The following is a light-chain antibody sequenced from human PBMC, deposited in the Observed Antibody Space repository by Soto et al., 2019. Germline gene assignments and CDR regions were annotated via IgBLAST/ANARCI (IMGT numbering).Light chain of an antibody. CDR2: DVS. J-gene: IGLJ1*01. CDR3: SSYTSSSLDV. V-gene: IGLV2-14*01. CDR1: SSDVGGYNY. Sequence: QSVLTQPASVSGSPGQWITISCTGTSSDVGGYNYVSWYQQHPGKAPKLMIYDVSNRPSGVSNRFSGSKSGNTASLTISGLQAEDEADYYCSSYTSSSLDVFGTGTKVTVL.